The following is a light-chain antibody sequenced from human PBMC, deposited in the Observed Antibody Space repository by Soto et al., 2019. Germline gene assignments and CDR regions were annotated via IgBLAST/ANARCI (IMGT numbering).Light chain of an antibody. J-gene: IGKJ4*01. CDR2: DAS. CDR1: QSVSRH. V-gene: IGKV3-11*01. Sequence: EIVLTQSPATLSLSPGERATLSCRASQSVSRHLAWYQQKPGQAPRLLIYDASNSATGIPARFSGSGSGTDFALTISGLEPEDFAVYYCQQRNNCTPVTFGGGTKVEIK. CDR3: QQRNNCTPVT.